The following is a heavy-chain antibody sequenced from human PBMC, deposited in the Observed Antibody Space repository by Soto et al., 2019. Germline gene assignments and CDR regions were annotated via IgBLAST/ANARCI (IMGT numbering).Heavy chain of an antibody. Sequence: QITLKESGPALVKPTQTLTLTCTFSGFSLSTSGVGVGWIRQPPGEALEWLALIYWDDYKHFSPSLESRLTIPKDTSKNPVGLTMTNMDPVDTATFYCVHKGGGDRILDYWGQGTLVTVSS. D-gene: IGHD3-16*01. CDR2: IYWDDYK. CDR1: GFSLSTSGVG. J-gene: IGHJ4*02. CDR3: VHKGGGDRILDY. V-gene: IGHV2-5*02.